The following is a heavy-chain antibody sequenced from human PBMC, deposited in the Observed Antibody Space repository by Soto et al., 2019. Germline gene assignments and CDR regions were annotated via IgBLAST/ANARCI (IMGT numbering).Heavy chain of an antibody. D-gene: IGHD2-15*01. CDR2: IDYSGVT. CDR3: GKVLVGATGHTDSDS. V-gene: IGHV4-39*01. J-gene: IGHJ4*02. CDR1: GGSIYRSGYY. Sequence: PSVTLSLTCTVSGGSIYRSGYYWSWIRQPPGRGLEWIGNIDYSGVTYSNPSLKSRVTISRDTSKNQFSLKLTSVTAADTALYYCGKVLVGATGHTDSDSWGPGTLVTSPQ.